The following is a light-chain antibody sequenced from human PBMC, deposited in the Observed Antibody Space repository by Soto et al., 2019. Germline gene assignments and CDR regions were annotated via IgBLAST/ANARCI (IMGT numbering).Light chain of an antibody. CDR1: QTD. Sequence: EIVLTQSPGTLSLSPGERATLSYRASQTDLAYYQQKLGQAPRLLIYDASNRATGIPARFSGSGSGTDFTLTISSLEPEDFAVYYCQQRSNWRTFGQGTKVDIK. V-gene: IGKV3-11*01. CDR3: QQRSNWRT. J-gene: IGKJ1*01. CDR2: DAS.